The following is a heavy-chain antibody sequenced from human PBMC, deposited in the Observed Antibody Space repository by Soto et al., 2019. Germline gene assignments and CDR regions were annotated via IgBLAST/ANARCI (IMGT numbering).Heavy chain of an antibody. CDR3: SRVIKKHCGADV. V-gene: IGHV3-74*01. D-gene: IGHD3-22*01. CDR1: GFTFSSYW. J-gene: IGHJ6*02. CDR2: LKSDGSST. Sequence: PGASLRLSCVASGFTFSSYWMHLVRQAPGKGLVWVSRLKSDGSSTNYADSVKGRFTISRDNAKNTVYLQMDSLRAEDTAVYYCSRVIKKHCGADVWCQGLTVTVFS.